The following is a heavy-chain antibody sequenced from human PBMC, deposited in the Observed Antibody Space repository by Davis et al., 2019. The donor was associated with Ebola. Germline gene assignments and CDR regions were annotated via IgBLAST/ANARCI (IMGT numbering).Heavy chain of an antibody. CDR3: ARDWYRHGMDV. Sequence: GESLKISCVASGFTFTTSTMHWVRQVPGKGLEWVSETGTNGDTYYADSVKGRFTISRENDKRSLYLQMNSLRAEDTAVYFCARDWYRHGMDVWGPGTTVTVSS. CDR1: GFTFTTST. D-gene: IGHD6-13*01. CDR2: TGTNGDT. J-gene: IGHJ6*02. V-gene: IGHV3-13*01.